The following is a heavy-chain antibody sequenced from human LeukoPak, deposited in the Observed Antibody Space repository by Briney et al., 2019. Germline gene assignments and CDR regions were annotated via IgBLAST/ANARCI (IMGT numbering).Heavy chain of an antibody. CDR1: GGSISSSSYY. Sequence: PSETLSLTCTVSGGSISSSSYYWGWIRQPPGKGLEWIGSIYYSGSTYYNPSLKSRVTISVDTSKNQFSLKLSSVTAADTAVYYCARVAVAAAGIFWGQGTMVTVSS. CDR2: IYYSGST. V-gene: IGHV4-39*07. CDR3: ARVAVAAAGIF. J-gene: IGHJ3*01. D-gene: IGHD6-13*01.